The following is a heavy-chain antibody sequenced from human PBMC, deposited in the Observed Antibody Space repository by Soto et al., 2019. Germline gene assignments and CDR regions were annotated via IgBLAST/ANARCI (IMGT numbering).Heavy chain of an antibody. CDR2: INAGNGNT. CDR1: GYTLASYS. V-gene: IGHV1-3*01. CDR3: ARDPPGSAMVPYGMDV. J-gene: IGHJ6*02. D-gene: IGHD5-18*01. Sequence: VCCKDPGYTLASYSMRWVHQYHGQRLEWMGWINAGNGNTKYSQKFQGRVTITRDTSASTAYMELSSLRSEDTAVYYCARDPPGSAMVPYGMDVWGQGTTVTVSS.